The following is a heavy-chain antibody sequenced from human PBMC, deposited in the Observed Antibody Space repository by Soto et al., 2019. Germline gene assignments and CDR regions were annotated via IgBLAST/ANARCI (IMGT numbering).Heavy chain of an antibody. CDR2: ISYDGNNK. J-gene: IGHJ4*02. CDR3: VKDHKVFRGSSSGPLDY. D-gene: IGHD5-12*01. CDR1: EFAFKNYG. V-gene: IGHV3-30*18. Sequence: QVRLVESGGGVVQPGRSLRLSCAASEFAFKNYGMHWVRQAPGKGLEWVAVISYDGNNKDYGDAVKGRFTISRDNSKDTLFLQMNSLRPEDTAIYYCVKDHKVFRGSSSGPLDYWGQGTLVTVSS.